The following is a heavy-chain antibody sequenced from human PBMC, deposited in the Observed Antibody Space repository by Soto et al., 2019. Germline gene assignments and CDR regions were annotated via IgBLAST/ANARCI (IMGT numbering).Heavy chain of an antibody. CDR2: FNPNSGDT. CDR3: AREASAVISLDY. V-gene: IGHV1-2*02. D-gene: IGHD6-19*01. Sequence: ASVKVSCKASGYTFTAYSMHCVRQAPGQVLEWVGWFNPNSGDTIYAQKFQGRVTLTRDTSIGTAYMELYSLTSDDTAVYYCAREASAVISLDYWGQGTLVTVS. J-gene: IGHJ4*02. CDR1: GYTFTAYS.